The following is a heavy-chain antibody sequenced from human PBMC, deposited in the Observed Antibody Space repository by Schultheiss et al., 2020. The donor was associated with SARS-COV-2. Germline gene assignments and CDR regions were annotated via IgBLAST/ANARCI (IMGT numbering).Heavy chain of an antibody. J-gene: IGHJ6*03. D-gene: IGHD3-9*01. Sequence: SGPTLVKPTETLTLTCTVSGFSLSNARMGVSWIRQPPGKALEWLAHIFSNDEKSYSTSLKSRLTISKDTSKSQVVLTMTNMDPVDTATYYCARIGLYYDILTGFRYYYYYMDVWGKGTTVTVSS. CDR3: ARIGLYYDILTGFRYYYYYMDV. CDR1: GFSLSNARMG. CDR2: IFSNDEK. V-gene: IGHV2-26*01.